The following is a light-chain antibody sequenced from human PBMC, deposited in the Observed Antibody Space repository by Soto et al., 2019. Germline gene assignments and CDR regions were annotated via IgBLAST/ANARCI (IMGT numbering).Light chain of an antibody. V-gene: IGKV1-33*01. CDR3: QQYGSSPLT. CDR1: QDISNY. Sequence: DIQMTQSPSSLSASVGDRVTITCQASQDISNYLNWYQQKPGKAPKVLIYDASNLGTGVPSRFSGSGSGTDFTLTISRLEPEDFAVYYCQQYGSSPLTFGGGTKVDI. CDR2: DAS. J-gene: IGKJ4*01.